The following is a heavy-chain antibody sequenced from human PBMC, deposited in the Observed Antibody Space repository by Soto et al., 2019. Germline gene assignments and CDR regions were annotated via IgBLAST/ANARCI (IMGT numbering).Heavy chain of an antibody. D-gene: IGHD6-19*01. J-gene: IGHJ4*02. CDR3: ARDKSPYSSGWHNRHFDY. CDR2: ISYDGSNK. V-gene: IGHV3-30-3*01. CDR1: GFTFSSYA. Sequence: QVQLVESGGGVVQPGRSLRLSCAASGFTFSSYAMHWVRQAPGKGLEWVAVISYDGSNKYYADSVKGRFTISRDNSKNKLYLQMNSLRAEDTAVYYCARDKSPYSSGWHNRHFDYRGQGTLVTVSS.